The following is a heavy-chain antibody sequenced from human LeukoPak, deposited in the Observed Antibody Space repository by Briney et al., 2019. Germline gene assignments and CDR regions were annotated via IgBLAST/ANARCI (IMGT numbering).Heavy chain of an antibody. J-gene: IGHJ3*02. CDR1: GYSLTTYG. V-gene: IGHV1-18*01. D-gene: IGHD6-6*01. Sequence: ASVKVSCKASGYSLTTYGITWVRQAPGQGLEWMGWITTYNGNTNYARKLQGRVTMTADTSTNTAYMELGSLRPDDTAVYYCARLIEYRTSSRVFDIWGQGTMVTVSS. CDR2: ITTYNGNT. CDR3: ARLIEYRTSSRVFDI.